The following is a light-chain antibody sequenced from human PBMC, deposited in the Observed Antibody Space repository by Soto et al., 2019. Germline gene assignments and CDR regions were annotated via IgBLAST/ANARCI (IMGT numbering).Light chain of an antibody. Sequence: QSALTQPASVSGSPGQSITISCTGTSSDVGGYNFVSWYQQHPGKVPKLMIFDANRRPSGVSDRFSGSKSGNKPSLTISGLQAEDEGDYYCCSYTSSSTHVFGSGTKVTVL. J-gene: IGLJ1*01. V-gene: IGLV2-14*03. CDR3: CSYTSSSTHV. CDR1: SSDVGGYNF. CDR2: DAN.